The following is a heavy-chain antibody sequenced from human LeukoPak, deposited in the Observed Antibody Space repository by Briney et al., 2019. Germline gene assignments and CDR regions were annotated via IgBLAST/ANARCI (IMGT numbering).Heavy chain of an antibody. CDR1: GGSISSYY. CDR2: IYYSGST. CDR3: ARDVRYSYGSGHFYSYMDV. D-gene: IGHD5-18*01. J-gene: IGHJ6*03. Sequence: KPSETLSLTCTVSGGSISSYYWSWIRQPPGKGLEWIGCIYYSGSTNYNPSLRSRVTIPLDPSKNQFSLKLTSVSAADTAMYFCARDVRYSYGSGHFYSYMDVWGNGTTVTVSS. V-gene: IGHV4-59*01.